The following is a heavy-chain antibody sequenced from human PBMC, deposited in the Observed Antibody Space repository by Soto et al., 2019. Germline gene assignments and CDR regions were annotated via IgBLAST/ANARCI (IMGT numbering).Heavy chain of an antibody. D-gene: IGHD6-19*01. CDR2: ISPHNDRT. Sequence: QVQLVQSGADVKKPGASVKVSCKASGYNFTSYGISWVRQAPGQGLEWMGWISPHNDRTKYARRFQDRVTMTTETPTSTVYMELGSLRADDTAVYYCARDLYYSSGRYFDHDAFYIWGQGTVVTLSS. J-gene: IGHJ3*02. CDR1: GYNFTSYG. CDR3: ARDLYYSSGRYFDHDAFYI. V-gene: IGHV1-18*01.